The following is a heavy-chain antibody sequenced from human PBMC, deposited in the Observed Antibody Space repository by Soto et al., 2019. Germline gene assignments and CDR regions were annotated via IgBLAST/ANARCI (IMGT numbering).Heavy chain of an antibody. Sequence: EVQLVESGGGLVQPGRSLRLSCAASGFTFDDYAMHWVLQAPGKGLEWVSGITWNSGIMGYTDSVKGRFTISRDNAKNSLYMQMNSLRVEDTALYYCAKEGRDAYGGAWGHGTLVTVST. D-gene: IGHD4-17*01. CDR3: AKEGRDAYGGA. V-gene: IGHV3-9*01. J-gene: IGHJ5*01. CDR1: GFTFDDYA. CDR2: ITWNSGIM.